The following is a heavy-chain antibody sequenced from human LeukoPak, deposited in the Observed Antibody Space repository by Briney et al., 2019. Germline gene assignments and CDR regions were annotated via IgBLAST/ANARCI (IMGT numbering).Heavy chain of an antibody. J-gene: IGHJ3*01. Sequence: SETLSLTCTFSGRSISDYYWIWVRQPPRRGLEWVGYIYYTGGTSSNPSLESRVTISVDTSKNQFSLQLRSVTAADTAVYYCGSCDFKRLTGYYNWGEGTMVTVSS. CDR3: GSCDFKRLTGYYN. CDR2: IYYTGGT. D-gene: IGHD3-9*01. CDR1: GRSISDYY. V-gene: IGHV4-59*08.